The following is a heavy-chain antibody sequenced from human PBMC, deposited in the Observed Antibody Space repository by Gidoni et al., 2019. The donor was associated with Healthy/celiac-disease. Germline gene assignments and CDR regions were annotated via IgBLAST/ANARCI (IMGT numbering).Heavy chain of an antibody. D-gene: IGHD6-13*01. V-gene: IGHV3-33*01. CDR3: ARDGSSPGYFDY. J-gene: IGHJ4*02. CDR1: GFTLSSYG. CDR2: IWYDGSNK. Sequence: QVQLVESGGGVVQPGRPLRLSCAASGFTLSSYGMHWVRQAPGKGLEWVAVIWYDGSNKYDADSVKGRFTISRDNSKNTLYLQMNSLRAEDTAVYYCARDGSSPGYFDYWGQGTLVTVSS.